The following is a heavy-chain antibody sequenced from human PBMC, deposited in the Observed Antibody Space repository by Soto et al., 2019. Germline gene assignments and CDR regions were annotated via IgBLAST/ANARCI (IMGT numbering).Heavy chain of an antibody. CDR3: ARERDGMDV. CDR1: GFIFSSYS. V-gene: IGHV3-48*02. J-gene: IGHJ6*02. CDR2: ISSSSSPI. Sequence: AGGSLRLSCAASGFIFSSYSMNWVRQAPGKGLEWISYISSSSSPIYYADSVKGRFTISRDNAKNSLFLQMNSLRDDDTAYYYCARERDGMDVWGQGTTVTVSS.